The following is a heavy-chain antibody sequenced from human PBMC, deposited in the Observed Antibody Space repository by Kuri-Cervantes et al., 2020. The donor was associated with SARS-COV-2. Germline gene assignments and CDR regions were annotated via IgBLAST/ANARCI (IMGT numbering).Heavy chain of an antibody. V-gene: IGHV3-30*18. J-gene: IGHJ4*02. D-gene: IGHD3-22*01. Sequence: GESLKISCAASGFTFSSYGMHWVRQAPGKGLEWVAVISYDGSNKYYADSVKGRFTISRDNSKNTLYLQMNSLRAEDTAVYYCAKESSYYDSSGYGDLDYWGQGTLVTVSS. CDR1: GFTFSSYG. CDR3: AKESSYYDSSGYGDLDY. CDR2: ISYDGSNK.